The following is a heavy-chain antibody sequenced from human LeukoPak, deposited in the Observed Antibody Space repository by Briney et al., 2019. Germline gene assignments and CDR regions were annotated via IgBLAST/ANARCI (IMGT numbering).Heavy chain of an antibody. CDR3: SKGPPNWGFDY. V-gene: IGHV1-8*01. J-gene: IGHJ4*02. CDR2: MSPNSGDT. D-gene: IGHD7-27*01. CDR1: GYTFASYD. Sequence: ASVKVSCKASGYTFASYDINWVRQTAGQGLGWIGWMSPNSGDTGYAQNFQGRVTMTRDTSISTAYMELSSLTSEDTAVYYCSKGPPNWGFDYWGQGTLVTVSS.